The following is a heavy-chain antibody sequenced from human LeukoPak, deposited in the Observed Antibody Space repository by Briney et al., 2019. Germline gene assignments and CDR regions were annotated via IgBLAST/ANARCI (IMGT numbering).Heavy chain of an antibody. D-gene: IGHD1-26*01. V-gene: IGHV3-30*03. CDR2: ISYDGSNK. CDR1: GFTFSSYG. J-gene: IGHJ5*02. CDR3: ARAVVGPTVPLWFDP. Sequence: PGGSLRLSCAASGFTFSSYGMHWVRQAPGKGLEWVAVISYDGSNKYYADSVKGRFTISRDNSKNTLYLQMNSLRAEDTAMYYCARAVVGPTVPLWFDPWGQGTLVTVSS.